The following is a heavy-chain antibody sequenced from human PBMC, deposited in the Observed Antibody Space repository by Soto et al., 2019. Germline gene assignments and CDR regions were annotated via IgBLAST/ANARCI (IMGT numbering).Heavy chain of an antibody. CDR2: MNAGVGNT. J-gene: IGHJ4*02. CDR3: ARDTGYTFGSLNY. CDR1: GYTFTDYA. Sequence: HVELVQSGADVKKPGASVTISCKASGYTFTDYALHWVRQAPGQRLEWMGWMNAGVGNTLYSQKFQGRITLTRDTSASTAYMDLNSLKSEDTAIYYCARDTGYTFGSLNYWGPGTLVTVSS. V-gene: IGHV1-3*01. D-gene: IGHD5-18*01.